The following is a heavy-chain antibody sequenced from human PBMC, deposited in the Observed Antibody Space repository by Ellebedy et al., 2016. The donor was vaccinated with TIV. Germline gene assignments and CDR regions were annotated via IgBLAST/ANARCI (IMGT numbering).Heavy chain of an antibody. Sequence: MPSETLSLTCTVSGGSISNYYWSWIRQPPGKGLEWIGYVSYIGTTSYNPSLRSRLTISLDASKNHISLKLNSVTAADTAVYYCATQGWLSHKQYFDYWGQGVLVTVSS. CDR2: VSYIGTT. V-gene: IGHV4-59*12. D-gene: IGHD3-22*01. CDR1: GGSISNYY. CDR3: ATQGWLSHKQYFDY. J-gene: IGHJ4*02.